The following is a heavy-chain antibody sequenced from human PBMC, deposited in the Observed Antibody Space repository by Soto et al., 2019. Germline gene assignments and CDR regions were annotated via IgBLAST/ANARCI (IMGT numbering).Heavy chain of an antibody. CDR1: GGSFSGYY. J-gene: IGHJ6*02. V-gene: IGHV4-34*01. CDR2: INHSGST. Sequence: QVQLQQWGAGLLKPSETLSLTCAVYGGSFSGYYWSWIRQPPGKGLEWIGEINHSGSTNYNPSLKSRVTISVDTSKNQFSLKLSSVTAADTAVYYCARARGYYYDSSGFSQNYGMDVWGQGTTVTVSS. D-gene: IGHD3-22*01. CDR3: ARARGYYYDSSGFSQNYGMDV.